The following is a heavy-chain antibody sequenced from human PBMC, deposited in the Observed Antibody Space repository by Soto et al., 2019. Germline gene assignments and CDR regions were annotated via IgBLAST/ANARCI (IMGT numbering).Heavy chain of an antibody. D-gene: IGHD2-2*01. J-gene: IGHJ6*02. V-gene: IGHV5-10-1*01. CDR3: ARHGAYCSSTSCYWVVGYYYYGMDV. CDR2: IDPSDSYT. CDR1: GYSFTSYW. Sequence: GESLKISCKGSGYSFTSYWISWVRQMPGKGLEWMGRIDPSDSYTNYSPSFQGHVTISADKSISTAYLQWSSLKASDTAMYYCARHGAYCSSTSCYWVVGYYYYGMDVWGQGTKVTVSS.